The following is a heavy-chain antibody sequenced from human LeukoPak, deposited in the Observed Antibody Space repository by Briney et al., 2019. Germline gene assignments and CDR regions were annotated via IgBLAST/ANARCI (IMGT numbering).Heavy chain of an antibody. D-gene: IGHD3-10*01. CDR1: GYTFTSYD. Sequence: ASVKVSCKASGYTFTSYDINWVRQATGQGLEWMGWMNPNSGNTGYAQKFQGRVTMTRNTSISTAYMELSSLRSEDTAVYYCVGGMNDYWGSAAGPYYYGMHVWGQGTSVTVSS. V-gene: IGHV1-8*01. J-gene: IGHJ6*02. CDR3: VGGMNDYWGSAAGPYYYGMHV. CDR2: MNPNSGNT.